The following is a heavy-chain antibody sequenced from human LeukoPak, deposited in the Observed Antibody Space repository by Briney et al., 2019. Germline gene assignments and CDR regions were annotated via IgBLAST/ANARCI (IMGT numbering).Heavy chain of an antibody. CDR2: INHSGST. J-gene: IGHJ3*02. V-gene: IGHV4-34*01. CDR1: GGSFSGYY. D-gene: IGHD2-2*02. CDR3: ARGRPRYCSSTSCYKAFDI. Sequence: SETLSLTCAVYGGSFSGYYWSSIRQPPGKGLEWIGEINHSGSTNYNPSLKSRVTISVDTSKNQFSLKLSSVTAADTAVYYCARGRPRYCSSTSCYKAFDIWGQGTMVTVSS.